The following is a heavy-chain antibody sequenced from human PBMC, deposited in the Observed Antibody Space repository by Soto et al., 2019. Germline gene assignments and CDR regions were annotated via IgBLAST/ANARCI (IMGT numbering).Heavy chain of an antibody. CDR2: LIPIFGTA. CDR1: GGTFSSYA. J-gene: IGHJ4*02. D-gene: IGHD3-3*01. Sequence: QVQLVQSGAEVKKPGSSVKVSCKASGGTFSSYAITWVRQAPGQGLEWMGGLIPIFGTATYAQKFQGRVTITADESTSTAYMELRRLRSEDTAVYYCARPRRSGYYDYFDHWGQGTRVTVSS. CDR3: ARPRRSGYYDYFDH. V-gene: IGHV1-69*01.